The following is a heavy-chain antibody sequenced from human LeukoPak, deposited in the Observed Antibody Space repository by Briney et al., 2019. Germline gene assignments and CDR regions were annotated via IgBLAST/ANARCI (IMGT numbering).Heavy chain of an antibody. CDR1: GFTFNNYA. J-gene: IGHJ6*04. D-gene: IGHD3-10*02. CDR3: AELGITMIGGV. Sequence: PGGSLRLSCAASGFTFNNYAISWVRQAPGKGLEWVSYISSSGSTIYYADSVKGRFTISRDNAKNSLYLQMNSLRAEDTAVYYCAELGITMIGGVWGKGTTVTISS. CDR2: ISSSGSTI. V-gene: IGHV3-48*03.